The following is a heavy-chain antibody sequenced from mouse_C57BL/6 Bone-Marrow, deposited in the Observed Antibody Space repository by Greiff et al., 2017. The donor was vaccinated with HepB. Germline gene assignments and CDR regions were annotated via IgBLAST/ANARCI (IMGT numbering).Heavy chain of an antibody. CDR3: ARRYGSSYWFAY. CDR1: GYTFTDYN. D-gene: IGHD1-1*01. V-gene: IGHV1-22*01. CDR2: INPNNGGT. J-gene: IGHJ3*01. Sequence: EVQLQQSGPELVKPGASVKMSCKASGYTFTDYNMHWVKQIHGKSLEWIGYINPNNGGTSYNQKFKGKATLTVNKSSSTAYMELRSLTSEDSAVYYCARRYGSSYWFAYWGQGTLVTVSA.